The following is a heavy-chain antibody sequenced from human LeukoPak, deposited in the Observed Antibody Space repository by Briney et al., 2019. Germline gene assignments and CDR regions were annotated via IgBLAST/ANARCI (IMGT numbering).Heavy chain of an antibody. V-gene: IGHV4-34*01. CDR3: ARGGVRGVIISPRWFDP. D-gene: IGHD3-10*01. CDR1: GGSFSGYY. CDR2: INHSGST. J-gene: IGHJ5*02. Sequence: SETLSLTCAVYGGSFSGYYWSWIRQPPGKGLEWIGEINHSGSTNYNPSLKSRVTISVDTSKNQFSLKLSSVTAADTAVYYCARGGVRGVIISPRWFDPWGQGTLVTVSS.